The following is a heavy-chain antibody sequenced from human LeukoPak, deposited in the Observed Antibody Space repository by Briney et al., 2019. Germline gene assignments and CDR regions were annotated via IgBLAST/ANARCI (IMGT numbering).Heavy chain of an antibody. CDR1: GLIVSSNY. CDR3: ARVIVATNTFDAFDI. Sequence: GGSLRLSCAASGLIVSSNYMSWVRQAPGKGLEWVSIIYGDGSTYYADSMKGRFTISRDNSRNTLYLQMNSLRVEDTAVYYCARVIVATNTFDAFDIWGQGTMVTVSS. J-gene: IGHJ3*02. V-gene: IGHV3-53*01. CDR2: IYGDGST. D-gene: IGHD5-12*01.